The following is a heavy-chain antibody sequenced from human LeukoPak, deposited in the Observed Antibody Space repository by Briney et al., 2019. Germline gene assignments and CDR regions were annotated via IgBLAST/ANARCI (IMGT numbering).Heavy chain of an antibody. CDR2: ISDSGSGGDT. J-gene: IGHJ6*03. CDR1: GFTFSSYA. Sequence: GGSLRLSCAASGFTFSSYALSWVRQAPGEGLEWVSTISDSGSGGDTYYADSVKGRFTISRDNSKNTLYLQMNSLRAEDTAVYYCAKQLRVYYYMDVWGKGTTVTVSS. CDR3: AKQLRVYYYMDV. D-gene: IGHD4-23*01. V-gene: IGHV3-23*01.